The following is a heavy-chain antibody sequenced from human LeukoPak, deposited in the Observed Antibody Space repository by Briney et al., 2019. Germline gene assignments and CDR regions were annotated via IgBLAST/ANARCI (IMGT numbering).Heavy chain of an antibody. CDR2: ISGDGNNI. Sequence: GGSLRLSCAASGFTFDDYVMNWVRQAPGKGLEWISLISGDGNNIYYADSVKGRFTISRDNSKTSLHLQMDSLRSEDTALYICAKREYMKGGSNAFDIWGQGTIVTVSS. D-gene: IGHD1-1*01. J-gene: IGHJ3*02. V-gene: IGHV3-43*02. CDR1: GFTFDDYV. CDR3: AKREYMKGGSNAFDI.